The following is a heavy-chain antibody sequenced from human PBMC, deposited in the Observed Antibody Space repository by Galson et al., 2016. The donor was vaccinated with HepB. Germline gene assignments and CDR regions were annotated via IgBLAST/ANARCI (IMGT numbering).Heavy chain of an antibody. Sequence: SLRLSCAASDDFRFSSYNMVWVRQRPGKGLEWVAVVWYDGVKKFYADSVRGRFTISRDNSGNSLSLQLTSLRAEDSGVYYLVRGDVYIPGDVWGQGTTVTVSS. J-gene: IGHJ6*02. CDR1: DDFRFSSYN. CDR3: VRGDVYIPGDV. D-gene: IGHD5-24*01. CDR2: VWYDGVKK. V-gene: IGHV3-33*01.